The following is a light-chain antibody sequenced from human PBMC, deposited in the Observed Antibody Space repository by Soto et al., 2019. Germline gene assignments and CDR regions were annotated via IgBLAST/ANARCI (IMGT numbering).Light chain of an antibody. J-gene: IGKJ1*01. CDR1: QSVSSN. CDR2: GAS. V-gene: IGKV3-15*01. CDR3: KQYNNWPQT. Sequence: EIVMTQSTATLSVSPGERATLSCRASQSVSSNLAWYQQKPGQAPRLLIYGASTRATGIPARFSGSGSGTEFTLTISSLQSEDFAVYYCKQYNNWPQTFGQGTKVEIK.